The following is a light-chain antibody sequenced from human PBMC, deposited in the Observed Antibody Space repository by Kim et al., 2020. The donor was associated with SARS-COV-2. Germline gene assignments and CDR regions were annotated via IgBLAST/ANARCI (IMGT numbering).Light chain of an antibody. CDR3: QAWDSSAGV. Sequence: VSPGQTATSTCSGSGLGDKFAFWYQQKPGQSPVLVIYQDTRRPSGIPERFSGSNSGNTATLTISGTQAMDAADYYCQAWDSSAGVFGGGTQLTVL. V-gene: IGLV3-1*01. CDR2: QDT. J-gene: IGLJ3*02. CDR1: GLGDKF.